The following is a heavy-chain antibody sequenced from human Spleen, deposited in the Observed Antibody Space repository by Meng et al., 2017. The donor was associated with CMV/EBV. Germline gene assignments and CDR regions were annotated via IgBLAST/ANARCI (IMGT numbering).Heavy chain of an antibody. V-gene: IGHV3-48*03. CDR3: ARWNTLAARIDFDL. J-gene: IGHJ3*01. CDR2: ITTGGSVT. Sequence: GGSLRLSCAASGFTFNDYEMNWVRQAPGKGLEWVSYITTGGSVTHHADSVRGRFTISRDNAKNSVFLQMNSLRVDDTGLYYCARWNTLAARIDFDLWGQGTLVTVSS. D-gene: IGHD6-6*01. CDR1: GFTFNDYE.